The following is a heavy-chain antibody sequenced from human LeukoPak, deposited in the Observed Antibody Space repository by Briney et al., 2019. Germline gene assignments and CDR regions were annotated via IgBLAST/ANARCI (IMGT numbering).Heavy chain of an antibody. V-gene: IGHV3-48*01. D-gene: IGHD6-13*01. CDR2: ISSTSSTI. J-gene: IGHJ5*02. CDR1: GFTFSSYG. CDR3: ARDPYSSNYWFDP. Sequence: GGALRLSLAASGFTFSSYGMNWVRPAPGKGLEWVSYISSTSSTIYYADSVKGRFTISRDNAKNSLYLQMNSLRAEDTAVYYCARDPYSSNYWFDPWGQGTLVTVSS.